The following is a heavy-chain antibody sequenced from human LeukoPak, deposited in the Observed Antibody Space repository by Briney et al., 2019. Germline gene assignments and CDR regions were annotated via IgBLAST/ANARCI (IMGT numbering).Heavy chain of an antibody. D-gene: IGHD3-9*01. CDR3: ARGLQGYYDSLTGYYRGRYYFDY. J-gene: IGHJ4*02. CDR1: GFIFNNYA. Sequence: GGSLRLSCAGSGFIFNNYAMHWVRQPPGKGLEWVSGISWNSGSIDYADSVKGRFTISRDNAKNSLYLQMNSLRVEDTAFYYCARGLQGYYDSLTGYYRGRYYFDYWGQGTLVTVSS. CDR2: ISWNSGSI. V-gene: IGHV3-9*01.